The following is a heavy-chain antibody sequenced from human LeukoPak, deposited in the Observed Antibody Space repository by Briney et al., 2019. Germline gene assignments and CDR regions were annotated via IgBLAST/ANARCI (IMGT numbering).Heavy chain of an antibody. CDR2: IFYSGST. CDR1: GGSIASSSYY. V-gene: IGHV4-39*01. J-gene: IGHJ5*02. CDR3: ARHSQSGAIKPNWFDP. Sequence: SETLSLTCTASGGSIASSSYYWGWIRQPPGKGLEWIGRIFYSGSTYYSPSLKSQVTISVDTSKNQFSLRLRSVTAADTAVYYCARHSQSGAIKPNWFDPWGQGILVTVSS. D-gene: IGHD1-26*01.